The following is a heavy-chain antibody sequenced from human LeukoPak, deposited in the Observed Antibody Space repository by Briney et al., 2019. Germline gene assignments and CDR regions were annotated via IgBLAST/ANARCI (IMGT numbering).Heavy chain of an antibody. CDR3: AKDHYYDSSGYSNALDY. V-gene: IGHV3-30*18. Sequence: GGSLRLSCAASGFTFSSYGMHWVRQAPGKGLEWVAVISYDGSNKYYADSVKGRFTISRDNSKNTLYLQMNSLRAEDTAVYYCAKDHYYDSSGYSNALDYWGQGTLVTVSS. CDR2: ISYDGSNK. CDR1: GFTFSSYG. J-gene: IGHJ4*02. D-gene: IGHD3-22*01.